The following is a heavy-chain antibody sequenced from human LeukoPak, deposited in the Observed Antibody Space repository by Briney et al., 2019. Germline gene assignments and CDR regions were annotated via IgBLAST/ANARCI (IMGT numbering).Heavy chain of an antibody. CDR3: AKVDSSGWSWGYWYFDL. CDR2: ISGSGGST. Sequence: GGSLRLSCAASGFTFSSYSMNWVRQAPGKGLEWVSSISGSGGSTYYADSVKGRFTISRDNSKNTLYLQMNSLRAEDTAVYYCAKVDSSGWSWGYWYFDLWGRGTLVTVSS. D-gene: IGHD6-19*01. CDR1: GFTFSSYS. V-gene: IGHV3-23*01. J-gene: IGHJ2*01.